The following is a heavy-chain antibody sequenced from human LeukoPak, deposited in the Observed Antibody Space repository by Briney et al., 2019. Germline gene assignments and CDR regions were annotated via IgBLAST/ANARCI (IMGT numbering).Heavy chain of an antibody. V-gene: IGHV1-3*01. J-gene: IGHJ4*02. CDR3: ARDADGDYVMDY. Sequence: ASVKVSCKASGYTFTSYAMHWVRRAPGQRLEWMGWINAGNGNTKYSQKFQGRVTITRDTSASTAYMELSSLRSEDTAVYYCARDADGDYVMDYWGQGTLVTVSS. D-gene: IGHD4-17*01. CDR2: INAGNGNT. CDR1: GYTFTSYA.